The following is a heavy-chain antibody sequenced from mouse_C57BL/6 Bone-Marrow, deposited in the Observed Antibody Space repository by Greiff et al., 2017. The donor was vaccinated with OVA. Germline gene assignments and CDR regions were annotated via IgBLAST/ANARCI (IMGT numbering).Heavy chain of an antibody. D-gene: IGHD2-4*01. V-gene: IGHV1-19*01. CDR1: GYTFTDYY. CDR3: ARLITKAWFAY. J-gene: IGHJ3*01. Sequence: EVQLVESGPVLVKPGASVKMSCKASGYTFTDYYMNWVKQSHGQSLEWIGVINPYNGGTSYNQKFKGTATLTVDKSSSTAYMELNSLTSEDSAVYYCARLITKAWFAYWGQGTLVTVSA. CDR2: INPYNGGT.